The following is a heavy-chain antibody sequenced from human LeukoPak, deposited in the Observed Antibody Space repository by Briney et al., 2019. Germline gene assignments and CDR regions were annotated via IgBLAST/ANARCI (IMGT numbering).Heavy chain of an antibody. Sequence: PGGSLRLSCAASGFTSSNSWMNWVRQAPGKGLEWVAQIKQHGSEIYYMDSVKGRFTISRDDATNSVHLQMNSLRAEDTAIYYCATDRGLYWGQGTLVTVS. CDR1: GFTSSNSW. J-gene: IGHJ4*02. CDR3: ATDRGLY. CDR2: IKQHGSEI. D-gene: IGHD5-12*01. V-gene: IGHV3-7*01.